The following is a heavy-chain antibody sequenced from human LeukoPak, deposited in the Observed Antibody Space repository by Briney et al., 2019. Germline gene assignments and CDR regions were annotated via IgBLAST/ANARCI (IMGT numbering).Heavy chain of an antibody. CDR2: IYTSGST. V-gene: IGHV4-61*02. CDR1: GGSISSGSYY. Sequence: SETLSLTCTVSGGSISSGSYYWSWIRQPAGKGLEWIGRIYTSGSTNYNPSLKSRVTISVDTSKNQFSLKLSSVTAADTAVYYCARVISPRYDSSGYYFDYWGQGTLVTVS. D-gene: IGHD3-22*01. J-gene: IGHJ4*02. CDR3: ARVISPRYDSSGYYFDY.